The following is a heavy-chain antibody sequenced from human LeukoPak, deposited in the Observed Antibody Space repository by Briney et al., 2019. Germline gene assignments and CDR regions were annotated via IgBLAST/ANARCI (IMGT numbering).Heavy chain of an antibody. J-gene: IGHJ6*02. CDR3: AKERGYGSYYYYGMDV. CDR1: GFTFDDYA. Sequence: GGSLRLSCAPSGFTFDDYAMHWVRQAPGKGLEWVTGISWNSGSIGYADSVKGRFTISRDNAKNSLYLQRNSLRAEDTSLYYCAKERGYGSYYYYGMDVWGQGTTVTVSS. V-gene: IGHV3-9*01. D-gene: IGHD1-1*01. CDR2: ISWNSGSI.